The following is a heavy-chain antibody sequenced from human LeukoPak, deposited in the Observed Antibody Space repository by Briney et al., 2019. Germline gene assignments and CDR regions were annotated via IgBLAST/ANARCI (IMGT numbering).Heavy chain of an antibody. CDR2: IRDDGSNK. V-gene: IGHV3-30*02. Sequence: GGSLRLSCAASGFTFSSYGMHWVRQAPGKGLEWVAFIRDDGSNKYYAESVKGRFTISRDNSKNTLYLQMNSLRAEDTAVYYCAKIALGSAMIRGFFYYGMDVWGQGTTVTVSS. D-gene: IGHD2-2*01. CDR3: AKIALGSAMIRGFFYYGMDV. CDR1: GFTFSSYG. J-gene: IGHJ6*02.